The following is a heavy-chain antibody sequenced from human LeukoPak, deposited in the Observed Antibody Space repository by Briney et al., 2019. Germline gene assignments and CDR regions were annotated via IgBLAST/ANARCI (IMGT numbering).Heavy chain of an antibody. V-gene: IGHV4-59*02. J-gene: IGHJ4*02. CDR3: ARVSRGNSVGGDY. CDR1: GFTVSSNS. Sequence: GSLRLSCTVSGFTVSSNSMSWVRQAPGKGLEWIGYIYYSGSTNYNPSLKSRVTISLDTSKNQFSLKLSSVTAADTAMYYCARVSRGNSVGGDYWGQGTLVTVSS. CDR2: IYYSGST. D-gene: IGHD4-23*01.